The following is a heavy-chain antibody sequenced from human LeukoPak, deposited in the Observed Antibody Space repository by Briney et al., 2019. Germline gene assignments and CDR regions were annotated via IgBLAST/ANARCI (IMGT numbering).Heavy chain of an antibody. V-gene: IGHV1-69*01. J-gene: IGHJ6*02. Sequence: SVKVSCKASGGTFSSYAISWVRQAPGQGLEWMGGIIPIFGTANYAQKFQGRVTITADESTSTAYMELSSLRSEDTAVYYCARALGLQLVRFGYYGMDVWGQGTTVTVSS. CDR3: ARALGLQLVRFGYYGMDV. D-gene: IGHD6-6*01. CDR1: GGTFSSYA. CDR2: IIPIFGTA.